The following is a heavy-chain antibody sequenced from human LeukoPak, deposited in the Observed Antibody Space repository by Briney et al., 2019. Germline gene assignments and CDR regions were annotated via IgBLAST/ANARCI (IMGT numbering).Heavy chain of an antibody. CDR3: ARGAVTNDFPP. V-gene: IGHV4-4*07. Sequence: PSETLSLTCTVSVGSISVDFWSSVRQPAREGREWMGRIHGSGSTNFNPSLNSRVTLSLDMSKNQIYLKLSPVTAADMAAYYCARGAVTNDFPPWGQGTLVTVSS. CDR1: VGSISVDF. CDR2: IHGSGST. J-gene: IGHJ1*01. D-gene: IGHD2-8*01.